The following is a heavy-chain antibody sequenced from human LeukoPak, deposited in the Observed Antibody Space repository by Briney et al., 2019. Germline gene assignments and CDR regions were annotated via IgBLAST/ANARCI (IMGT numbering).Heavy chain of an antibody. CDR2: IYYSGST. J-gene: IGHJ3*02. Sequence: SQTLSLTRTVSGGSISCGDYYWSWIRQPPGKGLEWIGYIYYSGSTYYNPSLKSRVTISVDTSKNQFSLKLSSVTAADTAVYYCARVRSSTLYAFDIWGQGTMVTVSS. D-gene: IGHD6-13*01. CDR1: GGSISCGDYY. CDR3: ARVRSSTLYAFDI. V-gene: IGHV4-30-4*08.